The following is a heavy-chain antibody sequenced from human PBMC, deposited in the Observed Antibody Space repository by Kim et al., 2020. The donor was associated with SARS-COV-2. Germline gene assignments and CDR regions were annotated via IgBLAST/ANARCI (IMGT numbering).Heavy chain of an antibody. V-gene: IGHV4-59*09. Sequence: YSPSLKRRVTISVDASKNQFSLKLSSLTAADTAVYYCARGSSGYRATLDYWGQGTLVTVSS. J-gene: IGHJ4*02. D-gene: IGHD2-2*02. CDR3: ARGSSGYRATLDY.